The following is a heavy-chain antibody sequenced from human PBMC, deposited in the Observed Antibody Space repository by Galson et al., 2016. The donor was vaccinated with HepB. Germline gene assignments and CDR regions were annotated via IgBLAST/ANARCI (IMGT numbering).Heavy chain of an antibody. D-gene: IGHD1-1*01. J-gene: IGHJ4*02. Sequence: LRLSCAASGFTFDDYAMHWVRQAPGKGLEWIGETNHIGTTNFNPAFKSRVTLSVDTSKKQISLRLTSVTAADTAVYYCARGLVGTTALGYWGQGTLVSVSS. V-gene: IGHV4-34*01. CDR3: ARGLVGTTALGY. CDR1: GFTFDDYA. CDR2: TNHIGTT.